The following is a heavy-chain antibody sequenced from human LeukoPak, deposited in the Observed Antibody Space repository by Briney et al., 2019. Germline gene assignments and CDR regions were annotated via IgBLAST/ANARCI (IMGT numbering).Heavy chain of an antibody. D-gene: IGHD3-22*01. CDR2: IYYSGST. Sequence: SETLSLTCTVSGGSISSYYWSWIRQPPGKGLEWIGYIYYSGSTNYNPSLKSRVTISVDTSKNQFSLKLSSVTAADTAVYYCARDNYYDSSGYDYWGQGTLVTVSS. J-gene: IGHJ4*02. V-gene: IGHV4-59*01. CDR3: ARDNYYDSSGYDY. CDR1: GGSISSYY.